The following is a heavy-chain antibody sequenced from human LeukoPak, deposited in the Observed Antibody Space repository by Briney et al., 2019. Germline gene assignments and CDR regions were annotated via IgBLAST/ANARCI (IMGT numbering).Heavy chain of an antibody. CDR2: IYYSGST. V-gene: IGHV4-39*07. J-gene: IGHJ4*02. Sequence: SETLSLICTVSGGSISSNNYYWGWIRQPPGKGLEWIGSIYYSGSTYFSPSLKSRVTMSVDTSKNHFSLKLTSVTAADTAMYFCARYTTVSTPPYYFDYWGQGTLVTVSS. CDR1: GGSISSNNYY. D-gene: IGHD4-17*01. CDR3: ARYTTVSTPPYYFDY.